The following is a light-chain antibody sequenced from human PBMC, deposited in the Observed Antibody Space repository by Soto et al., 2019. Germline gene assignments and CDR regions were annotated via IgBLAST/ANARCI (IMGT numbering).Light chain of an antibody. V-gene: IGKV1-39*01. J-gene: IGKJ1*01. CDR1: QTIGTY. Sequence: IEVTQSPSSLAASLGDRVTITCRASQTIGTYVNWYRQKSGAAPELLIYDGSTLQSGVPSRFRGGASGTDFTLSISSLQLDDFATYYCQQCYNTPLTFGQGTKVDI. CDR3: QQCYNTPLT. CDR2: DGS.